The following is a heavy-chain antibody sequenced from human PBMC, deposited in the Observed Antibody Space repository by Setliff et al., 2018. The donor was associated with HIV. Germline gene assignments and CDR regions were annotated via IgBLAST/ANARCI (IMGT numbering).Heavy chain of an antibody. CDR2: IHYNEKT. CDR1: GGSASNSRYY. Sequence: SETLSLTCTVSGGSASNSRYYWAWIRQPPGKGLEYIGSIHYNEKTYYNPSLKSRVTISIDTSKNQFSLNLTSVTAADTAVYYCARDLGSAYSYAQGRFDPWGQGTLVTVSS. D-gene: IGHD5-18*01. J-gene: IGHJ5*02. V-gene: IGHV4-39*02. CDR3: ARDLGSAYSYAQGRFDP.